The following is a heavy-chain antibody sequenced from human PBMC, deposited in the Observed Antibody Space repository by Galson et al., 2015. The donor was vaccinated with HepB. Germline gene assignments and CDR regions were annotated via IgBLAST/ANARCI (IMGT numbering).Heavy chain of an antibody. Sequence: SVKVSCKASGYIFTSYDINWVRQATGQGLEWMGWMNPNSGSTGYAQKFQGRVTMTRNTSISTAYMELSSLRSEDTAVYYCARGPLIAAAVYWGQGTLVTVSS. D-gene: IGHD6-13*01. CDR1: GYIFTSYD. J-gene: IGHJ4*02. CDR2: MNPNSGST. V-gene: IGHV1-8*01. CDR3: ARGPLIAAAVY.